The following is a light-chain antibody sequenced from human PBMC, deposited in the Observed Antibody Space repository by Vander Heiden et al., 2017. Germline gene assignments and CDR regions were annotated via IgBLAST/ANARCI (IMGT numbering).Light chain of an antibody. CDR3: QAWDSSTVV. CDR1: KLGDKY. J-gene: IGLJ2*01. CDR2: QDS. Sequence: SYELTQPPSLSVSPGQTASITCSGDKLGDKYACWYQQKPGQSPVLVIYQDSKRPSGFPERFSGSNSGNTDTLTISGTQAMDEADYYCQAWDSSTVVFGGGTKLTVL. V-gene: IGLV3-1*01.